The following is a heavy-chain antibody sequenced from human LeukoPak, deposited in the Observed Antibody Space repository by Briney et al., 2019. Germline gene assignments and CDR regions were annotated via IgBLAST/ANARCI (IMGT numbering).Heavy chain of an antibody. CDR3: ARHFHDGVAVAGFPQGHFDY. V-gene: IGHV5-51*01. J-gene: IGHJ4*02. D-gene: IGHD6-19*01. Sequence: GESLKISCKGSGYSFTSYWIGWVRQMPGKGLEWMGIIYPGDSDTRYSPSFEGHVTISGDTSISTVYLQWTSLEASDTAIYYCARHFHDGVAVAGFPQGHFDYWGLGTLVTVSS. CDR1: GYSFTSYW. CDR2: IYPGDSDT.